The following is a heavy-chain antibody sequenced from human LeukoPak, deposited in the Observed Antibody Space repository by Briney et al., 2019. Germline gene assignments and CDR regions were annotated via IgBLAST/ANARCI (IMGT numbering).Heavy chain of an antibody. Sequence: ASVKVSCKASGYSFTGYYMHWVRQAPGQGLEWMRWISTDNGDTNYAQKLQGRVTLTTDTSTSTAYMELRSLRSDDTAVYYCAREGLGELTLDCWGQGTLVTVSS. CDR2: ISTDNGDT. J-gene: IGHJ4*02. D-gene: IGHD3-16*01. CDR3: AREGLGELTLDC. CDR1: GYSFTGYY. V-gene: IGHV1-18*04.